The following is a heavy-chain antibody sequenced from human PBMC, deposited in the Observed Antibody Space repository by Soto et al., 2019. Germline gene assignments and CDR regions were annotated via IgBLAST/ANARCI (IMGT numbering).Heavy chain of an antibody. J-gene: IGHJ3*02. D-gene: IGHD3-22*01. CDR2: IIPIFGTA. CDR1: GGTFSSYA. Sequence: AVKVSCKASGGTFSSYAISWVRQAPGQGLEWMGGIIPIFGTANYAQKFQGRVTITADESTSTAYMELSSLRSEDTAVYYCARDHSATYYYDSSGRVDAFDIWGQGTMVTVSS. CDR3: ARDHSATYYYDSSGRVDAFDI. V-gene: IGHV1-69*13.